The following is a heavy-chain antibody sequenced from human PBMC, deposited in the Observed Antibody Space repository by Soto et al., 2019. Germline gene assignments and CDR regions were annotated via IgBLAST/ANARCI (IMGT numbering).Heavy chain of an antibody. CDR2: IVPMFGTS. Sequence: QERLVQSGAEVRKPGSSVKVSCKVTGGTSTRYAINWVRRAPGQGLEWMGGIVPMFGTSKYAQKFQGRVTITADTSTNIAYMELRSVRSEDTAVYYCNRGSEYDFWSGYLWGQGTLVSVSS. V-gene: IGHV1-69*06. CDR1: GGTSTRYA. J-gene: IGHJ4*02. CDR3: NRGSEYDFWSGYL. D-gene: IGHD3-3*01.